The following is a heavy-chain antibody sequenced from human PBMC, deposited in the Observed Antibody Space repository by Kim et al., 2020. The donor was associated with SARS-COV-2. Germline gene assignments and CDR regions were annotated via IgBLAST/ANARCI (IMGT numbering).Heavy chain of an antibody. CDR2: IIPIFGTA. V-gene: IGHV1-69*13. D-gene: IGHD5-12*01. J-gene: IGHJ2*01. CDR3: ASGGYSGYDPVGWYFDL. CDR1: GGTFSSYA. Sequence: SVKVSCKASGGTFSSYAISWVRQAPGQGLEWMGGIIPIFGTANYAQKFQGRVTITADESTSTAYMELSSLRSEDTAVYYCASGGYSGYDPVGWYFDLWGRGTLVTVSS.